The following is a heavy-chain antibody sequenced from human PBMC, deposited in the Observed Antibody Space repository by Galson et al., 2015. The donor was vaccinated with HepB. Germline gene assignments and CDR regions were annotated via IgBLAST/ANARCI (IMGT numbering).Heavy chain of an antibody. D-gene: IGHD1-26*01. CDR1: GYTFTSYY. CDR2: INPSGGST. J-gene: IGHJ5*02. CDR3: ARAPPSLVGATGRFDP. V-gene: IGHV1-46*03. Sequence: SVKVSCKASGYTFTSYYMHWVRQAPGQGLEWMGIINPSGGSTSYAQKFQGRVTMTRDTSTSTVYMELSSLRSEDTAVYYCARAPPSLVGATGRFDPWGQGTLVTVSS.